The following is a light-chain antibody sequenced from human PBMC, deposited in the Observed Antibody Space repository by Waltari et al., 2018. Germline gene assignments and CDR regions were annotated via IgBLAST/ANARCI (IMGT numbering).Light chain of an antibody. CDR3: AVWDDVLSSWV. Sequence: QSALTQPPSASGTPGQGVTISCSGSSFNIGRNYVSWYQQLSGAAPKRLMFKNDQRPAGVPDRFSGTRSGASASLAIIGLRSEDEADYYCAVWDDVLSSWVFGGGTKLTVL. CDR2: KND. V-gene: IGLV1-47*01. CDR1: SFNIGRNY. J-gene: IGLJ3*02.